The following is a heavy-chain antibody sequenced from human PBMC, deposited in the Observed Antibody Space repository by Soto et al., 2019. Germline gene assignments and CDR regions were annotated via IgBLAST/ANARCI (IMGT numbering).Heavy chain of an antibody. J-gene: IGHJ4*02. V-gene: IGHV3-53*01. Sequence: GGSLRLSCAASGFTVSSNYMSWVRQAPGKGLEWVSVIYSGGSTYYADSVKGRFTISSDNSKNTLYLQMNSLRAEDTAVYYCARDRGGSSSSGLYYFDYWGQGTLVTVSS. D-gene: IGHD6-13*01. CDR3: ARDRGGSSSSGLYYFDY. CDR1: GFTVSSNY. CDR2: IYSGGST.